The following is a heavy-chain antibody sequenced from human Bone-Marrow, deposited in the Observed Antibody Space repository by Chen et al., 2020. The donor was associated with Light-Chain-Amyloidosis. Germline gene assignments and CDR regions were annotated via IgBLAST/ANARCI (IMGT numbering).Heavy chain of an antibody. J-gene: IGHJ4*02. D-gene: IGHD2-2*01. CDR3: ERMPGSSFRRRLDY. CDR2: INHSGST. CDR1: GGSFRGYD. Sequence: QVQLQQWGARLLKPSETLSLTCAGYGGSFRGYDWSWSRQPPGKGLVWIEEINHSGSTNYNPSLKSRVTIAVYTSQNHISLKRAPVTAAAMAVYYCERMPGSSFRRRLDYWGQATLFTVSS. V-gene: IGHV4-34*01.